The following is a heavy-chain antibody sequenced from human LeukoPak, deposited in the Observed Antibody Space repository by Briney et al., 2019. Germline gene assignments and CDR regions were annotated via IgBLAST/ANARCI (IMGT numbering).Heavy chain of an antibody. CDR2: ITTSGSST. Sequence: PGGSLRLSCAASGFSFSSYAMSWVRQAPGKGLEWVSAITTSGSSTYYADSVKGRFTISRDNSKNTLYLQMNSLRAEDTAVYYCAREPTYSGSFVFDYWGQGTLVTVSS. CDR1: GFSFSSYA. V-gene: IGHV3-23*01. J-gene: IGHJ4*02. D-gene: IGHD1-26*01. CDR3: AREPTYSGSFVFDY.